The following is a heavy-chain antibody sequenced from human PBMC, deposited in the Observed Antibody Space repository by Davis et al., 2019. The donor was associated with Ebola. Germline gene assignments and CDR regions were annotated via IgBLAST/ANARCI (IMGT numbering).Heavy chain of an antibody. CDR1: GGSISSSSYY. Sequence: ESLKISCTVSGGSISSSSYYWGWIRQPPGKGLEWIGSIYYSGSTYYNPSLKSRVTISVDTSKNQFSLKLSSVTAADTAVYYCARDEGYSYGLGHWGQGTLVTVSS. D-gene: IGHD5-18*01. V-gene: IGHV4-39*07. CDR2: IYYSGST. CDR3: ARDEGYSYGLGH. J-gene: IGHJ4*02.